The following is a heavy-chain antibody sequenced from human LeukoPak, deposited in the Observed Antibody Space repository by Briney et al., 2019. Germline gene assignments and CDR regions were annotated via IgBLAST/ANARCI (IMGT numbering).Heavy chain of an antibody. Sequence: SETLSLTCTVSGGSISSYYWSWIRQPPGKGLEWIGYIYYSGSTNYNPSLKSRVTISVDTSKNQFSLKLSSVTAADTAVYYRASERPTFWYFDLWGRGTLVTVSS. D-gene: IGHD3-16*01. CDR1: GGSISSYY. J-gene: IGHJ2*01. CDR2: IYYSGST. V-gene: IGHV4-59*08. CDR3: ASERPTFWYFDL.